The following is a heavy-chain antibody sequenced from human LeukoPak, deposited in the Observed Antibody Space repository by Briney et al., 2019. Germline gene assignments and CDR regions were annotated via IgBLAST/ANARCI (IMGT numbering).Heavy chain of an antibody. CDR3: ARDSVVVAATSLDY. V-gene: IGHV3-48*01. CDR1: GFTFSSYE. J-gene: IGHJ4*02. D-gene: IGHD2-15*01. Sequence: GGSLRLSCAASGFTFSSYEMNWVRQAPGKGLEWVSYISSSSSTIYYADSVKGRFTISRDNAENSLYLQMNSLRAEDTAVYYCARDSVVVAATSLDYWGQGTLVTVSS. CDR2: ISSSSSTI.